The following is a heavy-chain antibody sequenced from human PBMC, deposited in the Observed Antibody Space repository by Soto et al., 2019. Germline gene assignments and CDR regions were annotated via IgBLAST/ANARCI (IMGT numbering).Heavy chain of an antibody. D-gene: IGHD2-2*01. CDR2: ISYDGSNK. V-gene: IGHV3-30-3*01. CDR1: GFTFSSYA. J-gene: IGHJ4*02. Sequence: GGSLRLSCAASGFTFSSYAVHWVRQAPGKGLEWVAVISYDGSNKYYADSVKGRFTISRDNSKNTLYLQMNSLRAEDTAVYYCARSISTSWGVAAKPPYYLDYWGQGTLVTVSS. CDR3: ARSISTSWGVAAKPPYYLDY.